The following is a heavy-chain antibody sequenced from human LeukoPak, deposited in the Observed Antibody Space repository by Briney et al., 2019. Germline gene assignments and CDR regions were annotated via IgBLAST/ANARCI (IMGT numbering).Heavy chain of an antibody. CDR1: GFTVSSNY. J-gene: IGHJ6*02. CDR3: ACYNLLQDIVVVVDYGMDV. CDR2: IYSGGST. V-gene: IGHV3-53*01. Sequence: GGSLRLSCAASGFTVSSNYMSWVRQAPGKGLEWVSVIYSGGSTYYADSVKGRFTISRDNSKNTLYLQMNSLRAEDTAVYYCACYNLLQDIVVVVDYGMDVWGQGTTVTVSS. D-gene: IGHD2-15*01.